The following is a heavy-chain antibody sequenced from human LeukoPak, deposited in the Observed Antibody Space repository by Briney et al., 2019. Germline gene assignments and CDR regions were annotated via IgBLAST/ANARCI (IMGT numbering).Heavy chain of an antibody. J-gene: IGHJ4*02. CDR1: GFTFSSYE. D-gene: IGHD5-18*01. CDR3: ARDTISYGYRAPFDY. CDR2: ISSSGSTI. V-gene: IGHV3-48*03. Sequence: GGSLRLSCAASGFTFSSYEMNWVRQAPGKGLEWVSYISSSGSTIYYADSVKGRFTISRDNAKNSLYLQMNSLRAEDTAVYYCARDTISYGYRAPFDYWGQGTLVTVSS.